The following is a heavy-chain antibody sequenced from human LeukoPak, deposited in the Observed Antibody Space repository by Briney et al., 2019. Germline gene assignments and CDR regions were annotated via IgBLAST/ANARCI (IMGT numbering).Heavy chain of an antibody. CDR3: AKDLGDYYDSSGYIDH. D-gene: IGHD3-22*01. CDR2: INGDGSTT. V-gene: IGHV3-74*01. CDR1: GFGFSTSW. Sequence: PGGSLRLSCAASGFGFSTSWMHWVSQAPGKGLVWVARINGDGSTTNYADSVQGRFTISRDTAKNTLFLQMNSLGAEDTAVYYCAKDLGDYYDSSGYIDHWGQGTLVTVSS. J-gene: IGHJ4*02.